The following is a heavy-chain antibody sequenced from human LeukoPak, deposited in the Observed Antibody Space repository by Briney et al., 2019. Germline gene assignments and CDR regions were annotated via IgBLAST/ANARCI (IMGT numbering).Heavy chain of an antibody. Sequence: GGSLRLSCAASGFTFSSYEMNWVRQAPGKGLEWVSYISSSGSTIYYADSVKGRFTISRDNAKNSLYLQMNSLRAEDTAVYYCARGLADYYDSSGYYSHYFDYWGQGTLVTVSS. CDR2: ISSSGSTI. V-gene: IGHV3-48*03. D-gene: IGHD3-22*01. CDR3: ARGLADYYDSSGYYSHYFDY. J-gene: IGHJ4*02. CDR1: GFTFSSYE.